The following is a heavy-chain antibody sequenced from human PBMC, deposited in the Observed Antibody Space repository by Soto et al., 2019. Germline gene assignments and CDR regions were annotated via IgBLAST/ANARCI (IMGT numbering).Heavy chain of an antibody. CDR3: ARSPYSVSYLAYFDY. D-gene: IGHD1-26*01. Sequence: QVQLVESGGGVVQPGRSLRLSCAASGFTFSSYGMHWVRLAPGKGLEWVAVISYEGSNKYYADSVKGRFTISRDNSKNTLYLQMNSLRAEDTAVYYCARSPYSVSYLAYFDYWGQGTLVTVSS. V-gene: IGHV3-30*03. CDR1: GFTFSSYG. J-gene: IGHJ4*02. CDR2: ISYEGSNK.